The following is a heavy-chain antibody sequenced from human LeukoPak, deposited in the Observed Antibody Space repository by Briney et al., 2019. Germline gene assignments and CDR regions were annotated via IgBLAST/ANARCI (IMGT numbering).Heavy chain of an antibody. CDR2: IYYSGSA. J-gene: IGHJ4*02. Sequence: PSETLSLTCTVSGGSISSSSYYWGWIRQPPGKGLGWIGSIYYSGSAYYTPPLKSRVSISVDTSKNQFSLKLRSVTAADTAVYYCASAMAWAHNRRDSDYWGLGTLVTVSS. CDR3: ASAMAWAHNRRDSDY. V-gene: IGHV4-39*07. D-gene: IGHD5-24*01. CDR1: GGSISSSSYY.